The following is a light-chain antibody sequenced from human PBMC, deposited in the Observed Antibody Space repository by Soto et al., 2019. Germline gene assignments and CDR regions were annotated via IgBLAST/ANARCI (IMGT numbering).Light chain of an antibody. V-gene: IGKV1-27*01. CDR3: QKDNSAPVT. Sequence: DIQMTQSPSSLSASVGDRVTVSCRASQDISDYLAWYQLKPGKVPKLLIHTASTLQSGVPSRFSGSGSGTDFTLTISSLQPEDVATYYCQKDNSAPVTFGGGTKVDIK. CDR2: TAS. CDR1: QDISDY. J-gene: IGKJ4*01.